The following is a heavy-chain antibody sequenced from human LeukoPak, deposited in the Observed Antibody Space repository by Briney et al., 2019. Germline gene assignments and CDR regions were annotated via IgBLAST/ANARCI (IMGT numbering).Heavy chain of an antibody. CDR2: IWYDGSNK. CDR3: ARARAVGESWNYSDY. CDR1: GFTFSSYG. V-gene: IGHV3-33*01. D-gene: IGHD3-16*01. Sequence: GRSLRLSCAASGFTFSSYGMHWVRQAPGKGLEWVAVIWYDGSNKYYADSVKGRFTISRDNSKNTLYLQMNSLRAEDTAVYYCARARAVGESWNYSDYWGQGTLVTVSS. J-gene: IGHJ4*02.